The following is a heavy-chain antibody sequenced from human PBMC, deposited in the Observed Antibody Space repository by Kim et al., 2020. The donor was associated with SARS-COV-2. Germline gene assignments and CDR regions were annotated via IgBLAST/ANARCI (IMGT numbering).Heavy chain of an antibody. V-gene: IGHV3-30*04. J-gene: IGHJ6*02. CDR2: ISYDGTNK. CDR3: ARGGLRYFDWSYGMDV. D-gene: IGHD3-9*01. CDR1: GFTFSNYA. Sequence: GGSLRLSCAASGFTFSNYAIHWVRQAPGKGLEWVAGISYDGTNKYYADSVKGRFTISRDNSKNTPFLQMNSLRVEDTAVYYCARGGLRYFDWSYGMDVWGQGTTVTVSS.